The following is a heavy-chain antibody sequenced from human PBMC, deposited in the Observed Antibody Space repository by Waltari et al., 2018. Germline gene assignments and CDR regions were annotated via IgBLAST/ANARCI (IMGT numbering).Heavy chain of an antibody. CDR3: AKDPRGDPRDY. CDR2: ISGSGGST. V-gene: IGHV3-23*01. D-gene: IGHD3-16*01. Sequence: EVQLLESGGGLVQPGGSLSLSCAASGCPFSSYAMSWVRPASGKGREGVSAISGSGGSTYDADSVKGRFTISRDNSKNTLYLQMNSLRAEDTAVYYCAKDPRGDPRDYWGQGTLVTVSS. CDR1: GCPFSSYA. J-gene: IGHJ4*02.